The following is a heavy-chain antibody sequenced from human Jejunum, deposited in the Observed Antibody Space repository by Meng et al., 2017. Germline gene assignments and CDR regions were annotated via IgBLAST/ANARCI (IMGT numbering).Heavy chain of an antibody. D-gene: IGHD1-26*01. CDR2: TNDRSKWYI. V-gene: IGHV6-1*01. CDR3: AGGGLVRSTRGYFDY. CDR1: GDSVSSNSAG. Sequence: QIQLQQSGPGLVKPSQTLPLTCAISGDSVSSNSAGWNWIRQSPSRGLEWLGRTNDRSKWYIDYAVSVKSRITINPDTSKNQFSLHLNSVTPEDTAVYYCAGGGLVRSTRGYFDYWGQGTLVTVSS. J-gene: IGHJ4*02.